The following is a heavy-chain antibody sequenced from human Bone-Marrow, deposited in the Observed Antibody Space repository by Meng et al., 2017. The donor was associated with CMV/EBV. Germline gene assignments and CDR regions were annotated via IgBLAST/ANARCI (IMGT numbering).Heavy chain of an antibody. CDR1: GGSVSSGSYY. D-gene: IGHD2-15*01. Sequence: GSLRLSCTVSGGSVSSGSYYWSWIRQPPGKGLEWIGYIYYSGSTNYNPSLKSRVTISVDTSKNQFSLKLSSVTAADTAVYYCARSVVVVAAAPYCYYGMDVWGQGTTVTVSS. CDR2: IYYSGST. CDR3: ARSVVVVAAAPYCYYGMDV. J-gene: IGHJ6*02. V-gene: IGHV4-61*01.